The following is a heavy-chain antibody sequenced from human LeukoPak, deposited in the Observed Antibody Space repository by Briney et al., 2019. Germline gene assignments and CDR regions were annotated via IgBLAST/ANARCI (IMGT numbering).Heavy chain of an antibody. Sequence: GGSLRLSCAASGFTFSSYGMSWVRQAPGKGLEWVSAISGSGGSTYYADSVKGRFTISRDNSKNTLYLQMNSLRAEDTAVYYCAKDSLTPIQLWLSPHTTYMDVWGKGTTVTVSS. CDR1: GFTFSSYG. J-gene: IGHJ6*03. V-gene: IGHV3-23*01. CDR3: AKDSLTPIQLWLSPHTTYMDV. CDR2: ISGSGGST. D-gene: IGHD5-18*01.